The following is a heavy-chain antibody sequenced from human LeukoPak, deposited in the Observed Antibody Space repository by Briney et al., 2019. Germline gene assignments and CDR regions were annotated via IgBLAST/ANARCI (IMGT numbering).Heavy chain of an antibody. Sequence: SETLSLTCTVPGGSISSSSYYWGWIRQPPGKGLEWIGSIYYSGSTYYNPSLKSRVTISVDTSKNQFSLKLSSVTAADTAVYYCAGLLSFDYWGQGTLVTVSS. J-gene: IGHJ4*02. CDR1: GGSISSSSYY. D-gene: IGHD2-21*02. V-gene: IGHV4-39*07. CDR3: AGLLSFDY. CDR2: IYYSGST.